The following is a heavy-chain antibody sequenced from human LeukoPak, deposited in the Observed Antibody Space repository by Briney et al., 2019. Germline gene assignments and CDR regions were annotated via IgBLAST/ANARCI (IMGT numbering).Heavy chain of an antibody. CDR3: ARVLAGGGGFDY. Sequence: SETLSLTCAVYGGSFSGYYWSWIRQHPGKGLEWIGYIYYSGSTYYNPSLKSRVTISVDTSKNQFSLKLSSVTAADTTVYYCARVLAGGGGFDYWGQGTLVTVSS. V-gene: IGHV4-31*11. D-gene: IGHD3-16*01. CDR1: GGSFSGYY. J-gene: IGHJ4*02. CDR2: IYYSGST.